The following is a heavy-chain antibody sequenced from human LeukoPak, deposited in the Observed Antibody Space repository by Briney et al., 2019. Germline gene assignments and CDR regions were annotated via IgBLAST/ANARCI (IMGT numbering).Heavy chain of an antibody. V-gene: IGHV3-74*01. CDR3: ATAFGGGYDY. Sequence: PGGSLRLSCAASGFTFSSSWMHWVRQAPGKGLVWVSRIHRDGSSTNYADSVKGRFTVSRDNAKNTLYLQMTSLRPEDTAVYYCATAFGGGYDYWGQGTLVTVSS. CDR2: IHRDGSST. J-gene: IGHJ4*02. D-gene: IGHD3-16*01. CDR1: GFTFSSSW.